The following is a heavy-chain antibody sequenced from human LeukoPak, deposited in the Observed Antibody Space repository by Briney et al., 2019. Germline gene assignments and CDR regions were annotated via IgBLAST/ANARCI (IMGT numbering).Heavy chain of an antibody. D-gene: IGHD3-3*01. CDR3: ARGNRWSGYYFGAFDI. J-gene: IGHJ3*02. CDR1: GYSFTSYW. Sequence: GESLKISCKGSGYSFTSYWIGWVRQMPGKGLEWMGIIYPGDSDTRYSPSFQGQVTISADKSISTAYLQWSSLKASDTAMYYCARGNRWSGYYFGAFDIWGQGTMVTVSS. V-gene: IGHV5-51*01. CDR2: IYPGDSDT.